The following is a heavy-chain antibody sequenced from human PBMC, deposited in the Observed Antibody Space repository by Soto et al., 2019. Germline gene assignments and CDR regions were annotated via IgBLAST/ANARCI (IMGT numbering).Heavy chain of an antibody. J-gene: IGHJ5*02. V-gene: IGHV3-9*01. D-gene: IGHD3-22*01. CDR2: INWNSGIT. CDR3: AKGRGALTVVSNWFDP. CDR1: GFTFEDHA. Sequence: ALRLSCAAIGFTFEDHAMHWIRQVPGKGLEWVAGINWNSGITGYADSVKGRFTISRDNANNSLHLEMNGLKTEDTAFYYCAKGRGALTVVSNWFDPWGQGTLVTVS.